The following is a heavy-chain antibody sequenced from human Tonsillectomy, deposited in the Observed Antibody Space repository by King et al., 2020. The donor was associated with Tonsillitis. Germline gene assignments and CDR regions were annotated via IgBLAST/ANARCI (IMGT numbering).Heavy chain of an antibody. CDR1: GFTFSSYW. CDR3: ASARDYYYGMDV. V-gene: IGHV3-74*03. CDR2: INTDGSSI. Sequence: VQLVESGGGLVQPGGSLRLSCAASGFTFSSYWMHWVRQAPGKGLVWVSRINTDGSSITYADSVKGRFTISRDNAKNTLYLQMNSLSAEDTAVYYCASARDYYYGMDVWGQGTTVTVSS. J-gene: IGHJ6*02.